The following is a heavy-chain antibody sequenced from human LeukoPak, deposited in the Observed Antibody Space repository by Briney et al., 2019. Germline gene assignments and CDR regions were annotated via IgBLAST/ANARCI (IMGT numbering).Heavy chain of an antibody. J-gene: IGHJ5*02. CDR1: GYSISSGYY. D-gene: IGHD6-6*01. CDR2: IYHSGST. CDR3: ARRIAARRFWFDP. V-gene: IGHV4-38-2*01. Sequence: SGTLSLTCAVSGYSISSGYYWGWIRQPPGKGLEWIGSIYHSGSTYYNPSLKSRVTISVDTSKNQFSLKLSSVTAADTAVYYCARRIAARRFWFDPWGQGTLVTVSS.